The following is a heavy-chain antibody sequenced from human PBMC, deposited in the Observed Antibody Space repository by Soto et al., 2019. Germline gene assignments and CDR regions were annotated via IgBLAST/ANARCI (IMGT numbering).Heavy chain of an antibody. J-gene: IGHJ4*02. D-gene: IGHD3-10*01. CDR2: LYSGGAT. CDR1: GFIVSSNY. V-gene: IGHV3-53*04. CDR3: VRGRYGSEIH. Sequence: EVRLLESGGGLVQPGGSLRLSCAASGFIVSSNYMTWVRQAPGKGLEWVSLLYSGGATHYAASVKGRFTISSHSSQNTLFLQMNSRRIEDTATYYCVRGRYGSEIHWGQGTKVTVSS.